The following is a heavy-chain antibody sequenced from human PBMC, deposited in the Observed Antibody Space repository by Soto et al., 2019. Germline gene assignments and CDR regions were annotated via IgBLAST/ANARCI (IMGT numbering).Heavy chain of an antibody. CDR1: GGSVSSGSYY. CDR3: AREGYYDFWSGYGQGMDV. D-gene: IGHD3-3*01. CDR2: IYYSGST. V-gene: IGHV4-61*01. J-gene: IGHJ6*02. Sequence: QVQLQESGPGLVKPSETLSLTCTVSGGSVSSGSYYWSWIRQPPGKGLEWIGYIYYSGSTNYNPSRKSRVTISVDTSKNQFSLKLSSVTAADTAVYYCAREGYYDFWSGYGQGMDVWGQGTTVTVSS.